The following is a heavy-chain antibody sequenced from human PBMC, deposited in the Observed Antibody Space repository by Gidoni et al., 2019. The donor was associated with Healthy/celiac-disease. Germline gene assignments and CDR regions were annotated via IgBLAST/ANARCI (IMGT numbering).Heavy chain of an antibody. CDR3: ARDRGYSYGYGDRRGAYFDY. CDR2: INHSGST. Sequence: QVQLQQWGAGRLKPSETLSLTCAVHGGSFRGYYGIRIRQPPGKGLEWIGEINHSGSTNYHPSLKSRVTISVDTSKNQFSLKLSSVTAADTAVYYCARDRGYSYGYGDRRGAYFDYWGQGTLVTVSS. D-gene: IGHD5-18*01. V-gene: IGHV4-34*01. J-gene: IGHJ4*02. CDR1: GGSFRGYY.